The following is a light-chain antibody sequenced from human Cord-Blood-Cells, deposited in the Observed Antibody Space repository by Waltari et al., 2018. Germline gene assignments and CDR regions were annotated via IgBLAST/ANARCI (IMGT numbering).Light chain of an antibody. CDR2: WAS. CDR3: QQYYSTPWT. Sequence: DIVMTQSPDSLAVSLGERATINCKSSQSVLYSSNNKNYLAWYQQKPGQPPKLLIYWASNREYGVPDRFSGSGCESDFTLTISSLHAEDVAVYYCQQYYSTPWTFGQGTKVEIK. J-gene: IGKJ1*01. CDR1: QSVLYSSNNKNY. V-gene: IGKV4-1*01.